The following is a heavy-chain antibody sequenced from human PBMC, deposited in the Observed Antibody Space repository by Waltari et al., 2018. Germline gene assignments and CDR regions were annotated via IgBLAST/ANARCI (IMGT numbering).Heavy chain of an antibody. D-gene: IGHD4-17*01. CDR3: ARTGDYAHY. J-gene: IGHJ4*02. Sequence: ETLSLTCTVSGYSISSGYYWGWIRQPPGKWLEWIGSIYHSGGTYYNPSLKSRVTISVDTSKNQFSLTLSSVTAADTAVYYRARTGDYAHYWGQGTLVTVSS. V-gene: IGHV4-38-2*02. CDR1: GYSISSGYY. CDR2: IYHSGGT.